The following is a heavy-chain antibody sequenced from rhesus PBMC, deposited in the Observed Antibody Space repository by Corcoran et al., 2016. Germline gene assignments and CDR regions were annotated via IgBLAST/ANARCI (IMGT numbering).Heavy chain of an antibody. Sequence: QVQLVQSGAEVKKPGASVKVSCKASGFTFGSYAINWVRQAPGQGFEWMGVIIPLVGITNDAEKFQGRVTITAYTSTSTAYMELSSLRSEDTAVYYCAREGNTGAFDFWGQGLRVTVSS. CDR2: IIPLVGIT. CDR1: GFTFGSYA. V-gene: IGHV1-198*02. D-gene: IGHD4-23*01. CDR3: AREGNTGAFDF. J-gene: IGHJ3*01.